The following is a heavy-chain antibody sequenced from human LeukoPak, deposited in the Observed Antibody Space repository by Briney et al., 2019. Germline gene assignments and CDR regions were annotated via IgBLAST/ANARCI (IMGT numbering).Heavy chain of an antibody. CDR2: IYPGDSDT. V-gene: IGHV5-51*01. CDR1: GYIFSNYW. Sequence: PGESLKISCKGSGYIFSNYWTAWVRQMPGKGLEWMGIIYPGDSDTRYSPSFQGQVTISADKSISTAYLQWSSLKASDTAMYYCARPGISGTTGFFDYWGHGTLVTVSS. D-gene: IGHD1-20*01. J-gene: IGHJ4*01. CDR3: ARPGISGTTGFFDY.